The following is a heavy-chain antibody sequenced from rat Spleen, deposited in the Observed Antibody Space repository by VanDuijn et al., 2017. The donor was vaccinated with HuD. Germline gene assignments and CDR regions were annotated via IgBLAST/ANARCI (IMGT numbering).Heavy chain of an antibody. CDR3: TRRGFLSDWYFDF. D-gene: IGHD4-4*01. CDR2: ISYEGSAT. Sequence: EVQLVESGGGLVQPGRSLKLSCAASGFTFSDFYMAWVRQAPRKGLEWVASISYEGSATYYGDSVKGRFTISRDNAKNTLYLQMNSLRSEDTATYFCTRRGFLSDWYFDFWGPGTMVTVSS. J-gene: IGHJ1*01. V-gene: IGHV5-22*01. CDR1: GFTFSDFY.